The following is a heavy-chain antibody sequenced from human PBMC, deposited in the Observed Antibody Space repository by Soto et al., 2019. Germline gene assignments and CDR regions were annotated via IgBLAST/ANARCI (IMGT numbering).Heavy chain of an antibody. Sequence: GGSLRLSCAVSGLTFSNYGMTWVRQAPGKGLEWVSDISSSGANTYYADAVKGRFTISRDNSKNTLFLQMNSLRADDTAVYYCAKGTVDYWGLGTLVT. CDR3: AKGTVDY. CDR2: ISSSGANT. CDR1: GLTFSNYG. J-gene: IGHJ4*02. V-gene: IGHV3-23*01.